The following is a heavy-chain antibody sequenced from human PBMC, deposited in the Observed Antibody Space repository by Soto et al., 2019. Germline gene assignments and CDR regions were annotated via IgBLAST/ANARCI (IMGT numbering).Heavy chain of an antibody. V-gene: IGHV1-69*15. Sequence: QVQLVQSGAEVKKPGSSVKVSCKASGGTFSNYAITWVRQAPGQGLEWLGRIIPIFGSANYAQKFQGRVTITAAESTTTAYMELSSLRSAATAVYYCAKDGGKAVYFVNLFDPWGQGTLVTVSS. D-gene: IGHD1-26*01. CDR3: AKDGGKAVYFVNLFDP. CDR2: IIPIFGSA. CDR1: GGTFSNYA. J-gene: IGHJ5*02.